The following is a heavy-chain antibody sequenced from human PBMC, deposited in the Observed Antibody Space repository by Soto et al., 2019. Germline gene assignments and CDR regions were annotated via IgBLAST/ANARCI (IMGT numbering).Heavy chain of an antibody. J-gene: IGHJ6*03. D-gene: IGHD6-13*01. V-gene: IGHV3-64*01. CDR2: ISNNGAHT. CDR3: ARRVYGSRWPNVYMDV. Sequence: EAQLVESGGGLVQPGGSLRLSCAASGFTFSNYEMHWVRQAPGKGLEYVSGISNNGAHTDYAKSVKGRFTISRDNSENTLYLHMGSLRAEDMALYYCARRVYGSRWPNVYMDVWGKGTTVTVSS. CDR1: GFTFSNYE.